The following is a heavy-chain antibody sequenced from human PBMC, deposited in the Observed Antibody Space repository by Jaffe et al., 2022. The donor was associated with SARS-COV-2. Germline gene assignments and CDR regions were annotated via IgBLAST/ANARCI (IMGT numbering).Heavy chain of an antibody. CDR2: IYISGST. V-gene: IGHV4-61*02. J-gene: IGHJ4*02. CDR3: ARGDSLWLQLDY. CDR1: GGSISSASYY. D-gene: IGHD5-18*01. Sequence: QVQLQESGPGLVKPSQTLSLTCTVSGGSISSASYYWSWIRQPAGKGLEWIGHIYISGSTNYNPSLKSRVTLSVDTSKNQFSLRLSSVTAADTAVYYCARGDSLWLQLDYWGQGTLVTVSS.